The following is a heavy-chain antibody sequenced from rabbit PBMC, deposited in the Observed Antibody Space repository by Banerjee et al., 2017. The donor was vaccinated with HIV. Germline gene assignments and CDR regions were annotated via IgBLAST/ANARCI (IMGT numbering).Heavy chain of an antibody. CDR2: INTSSGNI. V-gene: IGHV1S45*01. CDR3: ARGNGGYEHAWGL. Sequence: QEQLEESGGDLVKPEGSLTLTCTASGFSLSNKYVMCWVRQAPGKGLEWIACINTSSGNIVYATWAKGRFTISQSSWTTVTLQMTSLTAADTATYCCARGNGGYEHAWGLWGQGTLVPVS. CDR1: GFSLSNKYV. D-gene: IGHD1-1*01. J-gene: IGHJ3*01.